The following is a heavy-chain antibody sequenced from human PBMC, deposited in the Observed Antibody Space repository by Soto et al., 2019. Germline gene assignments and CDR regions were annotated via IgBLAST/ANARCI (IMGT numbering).Heavy chain of an antibody. CDR2: ISYDGTNE. V-gene: IGHV3-30*18. CDR3: AKDMLLEVRGHYVMDV. J-gene: IGHJ6*02. D-gene: IGHD3-10*01. Sequence: QVQLVESGGGVVQPGRSLRLSCAASGFTFSNYGIQWVRQAPGKGLEWVALISYDGTNEYYVDALKGRFAITRDNSKNTLYLQMNSLRAGDTAVYYCAKDMLLEVRGHYVMDVWGQGTTVTVSS. CDR1: GFTFSNYG.